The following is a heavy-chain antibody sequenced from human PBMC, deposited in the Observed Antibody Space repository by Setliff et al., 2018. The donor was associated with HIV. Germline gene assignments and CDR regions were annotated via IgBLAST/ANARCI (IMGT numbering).Heavy chain of an antibody. CDR2: IDWDDDK. Sequence: SGPTLVNPTQTLTLTCTYSGFSFGISGMRVNRIRQSPGKALEWLARIDWDDDKYYSPSLKTRLTVSKDTSKNQVILTMTNLDPVDTATYYCARDSGNYAFDYWGLGTLVTVSS. J-gene: IGHJ4*02. CDR1: GFSFGISGMR. D-gene: IGHD3-3*01. CDR3: ARDSGNYAFDY. V-gene: IGHV2-70*04.